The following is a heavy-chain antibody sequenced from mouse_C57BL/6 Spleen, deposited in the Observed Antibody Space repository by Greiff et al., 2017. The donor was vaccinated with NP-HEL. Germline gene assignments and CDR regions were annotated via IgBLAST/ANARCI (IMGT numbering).Heavy chain of an antibody. D-gene: IGHD2-12*01. Sequence: VQLQQSGAELVRPGASVTLSCKASGYTLTDYEMHWVKQTPVHGLEWIGAIDPETGGTAYNQKFKGKAILTADKSSSTAYMELRSLTSEDAAVYYCTREDYTHYFDYWGQGTTLTVSS. CDR2: IDPETGGT. CDR1: GYTLTDYE. V-gene: IGHV1-15*01. J-gene: IGHJ2*01. CDR3: TREDYTHYFDY.